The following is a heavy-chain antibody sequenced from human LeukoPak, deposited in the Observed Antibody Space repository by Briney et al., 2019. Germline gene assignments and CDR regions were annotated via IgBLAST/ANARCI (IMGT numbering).Heavy chain of an antibody. D-gene: IGHD3-16*01. CDR1: GFTFSDYY. CDR3: ARDPTWGYYFDY. J-gene: IGHJ4*02. CDR2: ISSSGSTI. V-gene: IGHV3-11*01. Sequence: GGSLRLSCAASGFTFSDYYMSWIRQAPGKGLEWVSYISSSGSTIYYADSVMGRFTISRDNAKNSLYLQMNSLRAEDTAVYYCARDPTWGYYFDYWGQGTLVTVSS.